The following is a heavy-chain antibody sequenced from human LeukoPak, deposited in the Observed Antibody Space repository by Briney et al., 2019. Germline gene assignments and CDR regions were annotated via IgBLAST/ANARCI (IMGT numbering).Heavy chain of an antibody. Sequence: PGGSLRLSCAASGFTFSSYSMNWVRQAPGKRLEWVSSISSSSSYIYYADSVKGRFTISRDNAKNSLYLQMNSLRAEDTAVYYCARDGAYGDYLDYWGQGTLVTVSS. D-gene: IGHD4-17*01. CDR1: GFTFSSYS. V-gene: IGHV3-21*01. CDR3: ARDGAYGDYLDY. J-gene: IGHJ4*02. CDR2: ISSSSSYI.